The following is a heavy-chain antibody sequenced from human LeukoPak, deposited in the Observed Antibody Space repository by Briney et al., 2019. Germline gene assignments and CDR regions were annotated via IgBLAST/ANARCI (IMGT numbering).Heavy chain of an antibody. CDR3: ARGPGTAGLSP. D-gene: IGHD1/OR15-1a*01. CDR1: GGSFTNYY. Sequence: SETLSLTCNVSGGSFTNYYWSWIRQTPEKGLEWIGQINHSGDTSYNPSLRSRITLSVDRSKNQFSLKVTSVTAADTGAYYCARGPGTAGLSPWGQGTLVTVSS. CDR2: INHSGDT. V-gene: IGHV4-34*01. J-gene: IGHJ5*02.